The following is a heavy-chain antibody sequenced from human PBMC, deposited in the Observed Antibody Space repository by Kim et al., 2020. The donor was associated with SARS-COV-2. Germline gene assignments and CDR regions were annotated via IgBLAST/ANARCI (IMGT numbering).Heavy chain of an antibody. D-gene: IGHD3-10*01. CDR3: ARGRGVRWLPINWYFDL. J-gene: IGHJ2*01. V-gene: IGHV4-34*01. CDR2: INHSGST. Sequence: SETLSLTCAVYGGSFSGYYWSWIRQPPGKGLEWIGEINHSGSTNYNPSLKSRVTISVDTSKNQFSLKLSSVTAADTAVYYCARGRGVRWLPINWYFDLWGRGTLVTVSS. CDR1: GGSFSGYY.